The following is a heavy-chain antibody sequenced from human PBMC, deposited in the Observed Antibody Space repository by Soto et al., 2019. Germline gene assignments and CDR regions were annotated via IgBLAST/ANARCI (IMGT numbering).Heavy chain of an antibody. CDR3: ARHDPISMIVVVTRY. CDR2: ISYSGTT. CDR1: GDSMSSSSNY. D-gene: IGHD3-22*01. J-gene: IGHJ4*02. Sequence: SETLSLTCAVSGDSMSSSSNYWGWIRQPPGKGLEWIGRISYSGTTYYNPSLRGRDTISVETSKNQFSLKLSSVTAADTAVYFCARHDPISMIVVVTRYWGQGTLVTVSS. V-gene: IGHV4-39*01.